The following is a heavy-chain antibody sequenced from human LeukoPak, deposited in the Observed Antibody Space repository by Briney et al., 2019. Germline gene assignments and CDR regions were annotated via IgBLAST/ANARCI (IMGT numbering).Heavy chain of an antibody. CDR3: TTEEIVVVVAAQHLES. Sequence: GGSLRLSCAASGFTFINAWMSWVRQAPGKGLEWVGRIKSKADGGTTDYAVPVKGRFTISRDNSKNTLQMNSLKTEDTAVYYCTTEEIVVVVAAQHLESWGQGTLVTVSS. V-gene: IGHV3-15*01. CDR2: IKSKADGGTT. D-gene: IGHD2-15*01. CDR1: GFTFINAW. J-gene: IGHJ5*02.